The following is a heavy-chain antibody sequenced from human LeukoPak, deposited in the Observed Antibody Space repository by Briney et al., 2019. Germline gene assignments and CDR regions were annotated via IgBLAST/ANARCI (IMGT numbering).Heavy chain of an antibody. Sequence: GGSLRLSCAASGFTFSSYWMSWVRQAPGKGLEWVANIKQDGSEKYYVDSVKGRFTISRDNAKNSLYLQMNSLRAEDTAVYYCARGGGGYSGYDPGGFDYWGQGTLVTVSS. CDR3: ARGGGGYSGYDPGGFDY. CDR1: GFTFSSYW. D-gene: IGHD5-12*01. J-gene: IGHJ4*02. V-gene: IGHV3-7*01. CDR2: IKQDGSEK.